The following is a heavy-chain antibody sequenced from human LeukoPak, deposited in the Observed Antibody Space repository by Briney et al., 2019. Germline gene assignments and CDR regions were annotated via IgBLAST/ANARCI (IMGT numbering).Heavy chain of an antibody. Sequence: SQTLSLTCTVSGDPMTSGSYYWSWIRQPAGKGLEWIGRVYTRGSATYNPSLKSRVTLSVDTSNNQVSLKLTSVTAADTAVYYCARDNSGSFPPIFDHWGQGFQVTVSS. CDR2: VYTRGSA. D-gene: IGHD1-26*01. CDR3: ARDNSGSFPPIFDH. J-gene: IGHJ4*02. V-gene: IGHV4-61*02. CDR1: GDPMTSGSYY.